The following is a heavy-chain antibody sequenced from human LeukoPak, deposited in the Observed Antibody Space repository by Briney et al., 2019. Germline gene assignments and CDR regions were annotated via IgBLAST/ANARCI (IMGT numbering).Heavy chain of an antibody. V-gene: IGHV1-18*01. Sequence: GASVKVSCKASGYSFTSYGISWVRQAPGQGLEWMGWISAYNGNTNYAQKLQGRVTMTTDTSTSTAYMELRSLRSDDTAVYYCGRDGGGVWGSYRKNAFDIWGQGTMVTVSS. CDR3: GRDGGGVWGSYRKNAFDI. J-gene: IGHJ3*02. CDR1: GYSFTSYG. CDR2: ISAYNGNT. D-gene: IGHD3-16*02.